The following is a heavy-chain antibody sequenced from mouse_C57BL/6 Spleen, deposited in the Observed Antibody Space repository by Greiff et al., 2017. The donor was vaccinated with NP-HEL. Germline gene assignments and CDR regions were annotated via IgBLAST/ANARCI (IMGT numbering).Heavy chain of an antibody. CDR2: INPNNGGT. Sequence: VQLQQSGPELVKISCKASGYTFTDYYMNWVKQSHGKSLEWIGDINPNNGGTSYNQKFKGKATLTVDKSSSTAYMELRSLTSEDSAVYYCAKGDGYYAMDYWGQGTSVTVSS. D-gene: IGHD2-3*01. CDR3: AKGDGYYAMDY. V-gene: IGHV1-26*01. J-gene: IGHJ4*01. CDR1: GYTFTDYY.